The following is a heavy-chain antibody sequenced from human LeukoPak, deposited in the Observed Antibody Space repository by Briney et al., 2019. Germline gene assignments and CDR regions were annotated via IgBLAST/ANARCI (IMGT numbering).Heavy chain of an antibody. CDR3: TRGRLPDYFFDS. V-gene: IGHV4-38-2*02. Sequence: SETLSLTCTVSGYSISSGYYWGWIRQPPGKGLEWIGSIYHSGSTYYNPSLKSRVTISLDASKNQISLRLRTVTAADTAVYFCTRGRLPDYFFDSWGQGTPVTVSS. CDR1: GYSISSGYY. J-gene: IGHJ4*02. CDR2: IYHSGST. D-gene: IGHD3-16*01.